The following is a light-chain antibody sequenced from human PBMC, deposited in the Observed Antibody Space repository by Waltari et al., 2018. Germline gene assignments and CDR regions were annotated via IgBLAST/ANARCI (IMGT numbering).Light chain of an antibody. V-gene: IGLV1-44*01. CDR3: AAWDDRLNGVV. CDR2: ATN. Sequence: QSVLTQPPSASGTPGQRVTITCSGSTSNIRVNTVNWYQQFPGTAPQLLISATNQRPYGVPYRFPGCKFGASASLASSGLQSEDGADYFCAAWDDRLNGVVFGGGTKLTVL. J-gene: IGLJ2*01. CDR1: TSNIRVNT.